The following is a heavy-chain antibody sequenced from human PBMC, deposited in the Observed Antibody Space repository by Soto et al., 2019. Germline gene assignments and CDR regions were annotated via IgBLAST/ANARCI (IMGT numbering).Heavy chain of an antibody. CDR1: GGTFSSYA. J-gene: IGHJ6*02. V-gene: IGHV1-69*13. CDR3: ASVQGQLLYGDYYYGMDV. D-gene: IGHD2-2*02. CDR2: IIPIFGTA. Sequence: SVKVSCKASGGTFSSYAISWVLQAPGQGLEWMGGIIPIFGTANYAQKFQGRVTITADESTSTAYMELSSLRSEDTAVYYCASVQGQLLYGDYYYGMDVWGQGTTVTVSS.